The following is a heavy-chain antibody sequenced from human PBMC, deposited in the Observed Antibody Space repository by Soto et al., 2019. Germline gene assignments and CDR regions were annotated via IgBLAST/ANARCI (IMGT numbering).Heavy chain of an antibody. Sequence: QVQLQESGPGLVKPSGTLSLTCAVSGGSISSSNWWSWVRQPPGKGLEWIGEIYHSGSTNYNPSLKSRVTISVDKSKNQFSLKLSSVTAADTAVYYCARSAHVDSSDNPPPAGVYFDYWGQGTLVTVSS. J-gene: IGHJ4*02. D-gene: IGHD6-19*01. CDR3: ARSAHVDSSDNPPPAGVYFDY. CDR1: GGSISSSNW. V-gene: IGHV4-4*02. CDR2: IYHSGST.